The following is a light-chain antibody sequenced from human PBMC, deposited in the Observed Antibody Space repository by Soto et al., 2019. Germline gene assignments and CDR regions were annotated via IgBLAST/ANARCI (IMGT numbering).Light chain of an antibody. CDR3: QQANSFPLT. Sequence: DIQMTQSPSSVSASVGDRVSITCRASQGISNWLAWYQQKPGRAPKLLIYTGSSLQSGVPSRFSVTGSGTDFNLTISSLQPEDVATYYCQQANSFPLTFGGGTKVEIK. CDR1: QGISNW. J-gene: IGKJ4*01. CDR2: TGS. V-gene: IGKV1-12*01.